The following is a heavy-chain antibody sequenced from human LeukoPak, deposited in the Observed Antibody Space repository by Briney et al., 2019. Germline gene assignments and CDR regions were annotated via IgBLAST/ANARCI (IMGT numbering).Heavy chain of an antibody. J-gene: IGHJ3*02. CDR1: GASISTYY. Sequence: SETLSLTCTVSGASISTYYWSWIRQPPGKGLEWIGYIYYSGNTNYNPSLKSRVTISIDTSKNQFSLKLTSVTAADTALYYCARLGRPAAFDIWGQGTMVTVSP. V-gene: IGHV4-59*08. CDR3: ARLGRPAAFDI. CDR2: IYYSGNT. D-gene: IGHD3-16*01.